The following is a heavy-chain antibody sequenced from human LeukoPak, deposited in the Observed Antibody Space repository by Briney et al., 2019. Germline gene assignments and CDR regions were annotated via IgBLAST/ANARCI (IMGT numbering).Heavy chain of an antibody. D-gene: IGHD2-2*01. CDR3: ARDGGYCSTTSCYAFY. V-gene: IGHV4-59*01. J-gene: IGHJ4*02. Sequence: SETLSLTCTVSGGSISSYYWSWIRQPPGKGLEWIGYIYYSGSTNYNPSLKSRVTISVDTSKNQFSLKLSSVTAADTAVYYCARDGGYCSTTSCYAFYWGQGTPVTVSS. CDR1: GGSISSYY. CDR2: IYYSGST.